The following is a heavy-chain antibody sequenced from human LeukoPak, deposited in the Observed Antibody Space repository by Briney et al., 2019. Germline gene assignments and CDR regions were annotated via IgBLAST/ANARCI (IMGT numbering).Heavy chain of an antibody. CDR2: INHSGST. D-gene: IGHD6-13*01. CDR1: GGSFSGYY. Sequence: PSETLSLTCAVYGGSFSGYYWSWIRQPPGKGLEWIGEINHSGSTNYNPSLKSRVTISVDTSKNQFSLKLSSVTAADTAVYYCARDPRYSSSFDYWGQGTLVTVSS. CDR3: ARDPRYSSSFDY. V-gene: IGHV4-34*01. J-gene: IGHJ4*02.